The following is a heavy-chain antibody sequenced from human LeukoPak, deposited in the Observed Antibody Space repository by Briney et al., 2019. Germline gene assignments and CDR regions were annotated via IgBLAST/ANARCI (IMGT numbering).Heavy chain of an antibody. V-gene: IGHV3-21*06. CDR1: GFTFSSYT. Sequence: GGSLRLSCAASGFTFSSYTMSWVRQAPGKGLEWVSSITSSSSSIYSADSVKGRLTISRDNAKNSLYLEMNSLRDEDTAVYYCARDLAWGAYWGQGTLVTVSS. J-gene: IGHJ4*02. CDR2: ITSSSSSI. D-gene: IGHD4/OR15-4a*01. CDR3: ARDLAWGAY.